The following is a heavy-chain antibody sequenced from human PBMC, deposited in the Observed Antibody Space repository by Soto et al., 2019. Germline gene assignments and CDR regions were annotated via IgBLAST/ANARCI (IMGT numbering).Heavy chain of an antibody. D-gene: IGHD2-15*01. Sequence: SETLSRTCTVSGGSISSYYWSWMREAPGKRREWIGYIYYSGSTNSNPSLKSRVTISVDTSKNLFSLKLSSVTAADTAVYYCARLVRYCSGGSCYFTRDAFDIWGPGTMVT. CDR2: IYYSGST. CDR3: ARLVRYCSGGSCYFTRDAFDI. J-gene: IGHJ3*02. CDR1: GGSISSYY. V-gene: IGHV4-59*08.